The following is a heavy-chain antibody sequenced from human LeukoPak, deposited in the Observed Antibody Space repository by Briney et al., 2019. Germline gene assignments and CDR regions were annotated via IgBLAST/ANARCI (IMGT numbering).Heavy chain of an antibody. CDR2: ISSSSSYI. Sequence: GGSLRLSCAASGFTFSSYSMTWVRQAPGKGLEWVSSISSSSSYIYYADSVKGRFTISRDNAKNSLYLQMNSLRAEDTAVYYCARIGTWFGEWGMDVWGQGTTVTVSS. CDR1: GFTFSSYS. V-gene: IGHV3-21*01. D-gene: IGHD3-10*01. J-gene: IGHJ6*02. CDR3: ARIGTWFGEWGMDV.